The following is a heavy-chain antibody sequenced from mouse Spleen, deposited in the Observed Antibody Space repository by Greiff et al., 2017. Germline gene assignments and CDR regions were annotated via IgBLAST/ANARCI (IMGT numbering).Heavy chain of an antibody. D-gene: IGHD3-2*01. V-gene: IGHV2-6*01. Sequence: QVQLQQSGPGLVAPSQSLSITCTVSGFSLTSYGVDWVRQSPGKGLEWLGVIWGGGSTNYNSALKSRLSISKDNSKSQVFLKMNSLQTDDTAMYYCARTARATAMDYWGQGTSVTVSS. CDR1: GFSLTSYG. J-gene: IGHJ4*01. CDR3: ARTARATAMDY. CDR2: IWGGGST.